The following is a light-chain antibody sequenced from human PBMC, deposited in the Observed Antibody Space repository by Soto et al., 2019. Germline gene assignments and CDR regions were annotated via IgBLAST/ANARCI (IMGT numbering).Light chain of an antibody. Sequence: EFVLTQSPGTLSLSPGERATLSCRASQTVRNNYLAWYQQKPGQAPRLLIYDASSRATGIPDRFSGGGSGTDFTLTISSLEPDDFAVYYCQQRSNWQITFGQGTRRRL. CDR1: QTVRNNY. CDR3: QQRSNWQIT. CDR2: DAS. V-gene: IGKV3D-20*02. J-gene: IGKJ5*01.